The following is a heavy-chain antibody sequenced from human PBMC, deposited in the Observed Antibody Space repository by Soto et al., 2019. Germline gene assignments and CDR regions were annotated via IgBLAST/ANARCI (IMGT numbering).Heavy chain of an antibody. CDR1: GGSISSGGYS. Sequence: SETLSLTCAVSGGSISSGGYSWSWIRQPPGKGLEWIEYIYHSGSTYYNPSLKSRVTISVDRSKNQFSLKLSSVTAADTAVYYCARQGRGTAAGSDYWGQGTLVTVSS. CDR3: ARQGRGTAAGSDY. V-gene: IGHV4-30-2*01. D-gene: IGHD6-13*01. CDR2: IYHSGST. J-gene: IGHJ4*02.